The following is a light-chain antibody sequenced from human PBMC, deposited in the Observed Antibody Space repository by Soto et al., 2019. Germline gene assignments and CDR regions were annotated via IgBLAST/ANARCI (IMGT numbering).Light chain of an antibody. CDR1: QSVNIW. CDR3: QQYKSYSPT. J-gene: IGKJ1*01. V-gene: IGKV1-5*03. CDR2: KAS. Sequence: DIQMTQSPSTLSASVGDRVTITCRASQSVNIWLAWYQQKPGKAPKLLIYKASSLESGVPSRFSGSGSGTEFTLTINSLQPDDFSTYYCQQYKSYSPTFGQGTKVEIK.